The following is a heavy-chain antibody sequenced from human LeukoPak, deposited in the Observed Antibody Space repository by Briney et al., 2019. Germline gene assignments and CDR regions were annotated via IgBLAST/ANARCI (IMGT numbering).Heavy chain of an antibody. D-gene: IGHD2-15*01. V-gene: IGHV4-31*03. Sequence: SETLSLTCTVSGGSISSGGYYWSWIRQHPGKGLEWIGYIYYSGSTYYNPSLNSRVTLSVDTSKNQFSLKLSSVTAADTAIYYCARGERWSDFWGQGTLVTVSS. CDR1: GGSISSGGYY. J-gene: IGHJ4*02. CDR2: IYYSGST. CDR3: ARGERWSDF.